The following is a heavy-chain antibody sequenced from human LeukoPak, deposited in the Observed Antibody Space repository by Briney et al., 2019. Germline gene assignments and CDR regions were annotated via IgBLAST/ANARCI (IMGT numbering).Heavy chain of an antibody. D-gene: IGHD5-18*01. CDR1: GDSVSSNSAA. Sequence: SQTLSLTSAISGDSVSSNSAAWNWIRQSPSSGLEWLGTTYYRSKWYNDYAVSVKSRITINPDTSKNQFSLQLNSVTPEDTAVYYCARDPKNGYSYGFDYWGQGILVTVSS. V-gene: IGHV6-1*01. J-gene: IGHJ4*02. CDR2: TYYRSKWYN. CDR3: ARDPKNGYSYGFDY.